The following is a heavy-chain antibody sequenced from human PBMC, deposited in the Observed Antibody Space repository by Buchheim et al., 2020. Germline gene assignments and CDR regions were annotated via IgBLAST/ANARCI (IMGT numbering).Heavy chain of an antibody. CDR2: INPSAGST. CDR3: ARGLGSGNTDY. V-gene: IGHV1-46*01. CDR1: GYTFTSYY. Sequence: QVQLVQSGAEVKKPGASVKVSCKASGYTFTSYYIHWVRQAPGQGLEWMAMINPSAGSTSSAQRFQGRVTLTRDTSTSTVYMELSSLRSEDTAVYYCARGLGSGNTDYWGQGTL. J-gene: IGHJ4*02. D-gene: IGHD3-3*01.